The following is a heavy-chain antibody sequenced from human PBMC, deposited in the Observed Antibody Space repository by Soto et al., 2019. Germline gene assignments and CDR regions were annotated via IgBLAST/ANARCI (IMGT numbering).Heavy chain of an antibody. CDR1: GGTFSSHT. Sequence: QVQLVQSGAEVKKPGSSLKVSCKASGGTFSSHTISWVRLVPGQGLEWMGRTIPILGITNYAQNFQGRVTLTADKSTGTASMELSSLRSEDTAVYYCGISKHDSNFYYYGTDVWGQGTTVTVSS. J-gene: IGHJ6*02. D-gene: IGHD3-22*01. V-gene: IGHV1-69*02. CDR3: GISKHDSNFYYYGTDV. CDR2: TIPILGIT.